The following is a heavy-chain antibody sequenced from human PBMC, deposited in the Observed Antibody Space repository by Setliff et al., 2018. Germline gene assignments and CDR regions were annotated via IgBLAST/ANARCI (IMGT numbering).Heavy chain of an antibody. D-gene: IGHD3-10*01. CDR2: ISGHNGKT. V-gene: IGHV1-18*01. J-gene: IGHJ6*02. CDR3: AKEPALSLTESIRRSYYDYALDV. CDR1: GYTFEYFG. Sequence: ASVKVSCKASGYTFEYFGISWVRQAPGQGLEWMGWISGHNGKTNIAQKFQGRLTMTTDTTTAYMELWSLTSDDTAIYFCAKEPALSLTESIRRSYYDYALDVWGQGTTVT.